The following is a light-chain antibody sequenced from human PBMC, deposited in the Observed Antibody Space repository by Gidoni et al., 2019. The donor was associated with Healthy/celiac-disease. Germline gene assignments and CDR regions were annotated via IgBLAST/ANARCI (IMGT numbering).Light chain of an antibody. CDR2: AAS. CDR1: QSISSY. Sequence: IQMTQSPSSLSASVGDRVTITCRASQSISSYLNWYQQKPGKAPKLLIYAASSLQSGVPSRFSGSGSGTDFTLTISSLQPEDFATCYCQQSYSTPPLTFGGGTKVEIK. J-gene: IGKJ4*01. V-gene: IGKV1-39*01. CDR3: QQSYSTPPLT.